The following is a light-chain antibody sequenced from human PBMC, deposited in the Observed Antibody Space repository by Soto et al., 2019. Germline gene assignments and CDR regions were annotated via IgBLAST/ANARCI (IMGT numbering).Light chain of an antibody. CDR2: EVS. CDR3: SSYTGSSINTVV. Sequence: QSVLTQPASVSGSPGQSITISCTGTSSDVGKYYYVSWYQQHPAKAPKLMIFEVSNRPSGVSNRFSGSKSGNTASLTISGLQAEDEAEYYCSSYTGSSINTVVFGGGTKLTVL. V-gene: IGLV2-14*01. J-gene: IGLJ2*01. CDR1: SSDVGKYYY.